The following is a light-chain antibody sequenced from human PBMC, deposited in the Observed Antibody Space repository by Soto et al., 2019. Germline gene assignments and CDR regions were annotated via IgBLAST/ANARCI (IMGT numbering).Light chain of an antibody. Sequence: EIVLTQSPGTLSLSPGERATLSCRASQSVISNYLAWYQQKPGQAPRLLIYGASSRATGIPDRFSGSGSGTDFTLTISRLEPEDFAVYYCQQYGFRTFGQGTKVDIK. CDR3: QQYGFRT. CDR1: QSVISNY. V-gene: IGKV3-20*01. J-gene: IGKJ1*01. CDR2: GAS.